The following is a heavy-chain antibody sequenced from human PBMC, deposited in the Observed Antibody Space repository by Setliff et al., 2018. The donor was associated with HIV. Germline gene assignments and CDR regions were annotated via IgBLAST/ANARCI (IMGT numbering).Heavy chain of an antibody. Sequence: PSETLSLTCSVSGGSTTSSGYHWGWIRQPPGKELEWIGNIYYSGDTFYYASLRSRLTLSVDTSKNQFSLKLNSVTASDTAMYYCTRHRGPPWDAFDIWGQGTMVTVSS. V-gene: IGHV4-39*01. CDR1: GGSTTSSGYH. CDR2: IYYSGDT. CDR3: TRHRGPPWDAFDI. J-gene: IGHJ3*02.